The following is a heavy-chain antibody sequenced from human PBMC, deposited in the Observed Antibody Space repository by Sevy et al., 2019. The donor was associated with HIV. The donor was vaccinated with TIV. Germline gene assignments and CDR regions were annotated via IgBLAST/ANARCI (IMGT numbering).Heavy chain of an antibody. CDR2: LSFGCGEI. CDR3: ARGWCTHPHDC. CDR1: GFTFSKYS. Sequence: GGSLRLSCAASGFTFSKYSMSWVRQPPGKGLEWVSTLSFGCGEINYADSVKGRFTISRDNSKSSVYLQMNNLRPEDTAVYYCARGWCTHPHDCWGQGTLVTVSS. V-gene: IGHV3-23*01. J-gene: IGHJ4*02. D-gene: IGHD2-8*02.